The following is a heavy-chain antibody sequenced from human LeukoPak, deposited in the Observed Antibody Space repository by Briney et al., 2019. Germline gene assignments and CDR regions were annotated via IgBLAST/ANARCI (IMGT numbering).Heavy chain of an antibody. V-gene: IGHV3-30*02. J-gene: IGHJ4*02. CDR1: GFTFSNYG. CDR2: IRSDGSDT. Sequence: TGGSLRLSCAAPGFTFSNYGIHWVRQAPGKGLEWVTFIRSDGSDTYYADSVKGRFTISRDNSRNTLYLQMNSLRPEDTAVYYCAKGGRTYSYSFDSWGQGTLVTVSS. D-gene: IGHD2-15*01. CDR3: AKGGRTYSYSFDS.